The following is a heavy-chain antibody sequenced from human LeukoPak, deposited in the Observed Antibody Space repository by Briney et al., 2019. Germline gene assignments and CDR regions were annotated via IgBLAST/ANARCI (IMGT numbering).Heavy chain of an antibody. CDR3: AKDQGLWFGELFLFDY. J-gene: IGHJ4*02. V-gene: IGHV3-30*18. Sequence: GGSLRLSCAASGFTFSSYGMHWVRQAPGKGLEWVAVISYDGSNKYYAGSVKGRFTISRDNSKNTLYLQMNSLRAEDMAVYYCAKDQGLWFGELFLFDYWGQGTLVTVSS. CDR1: GFTFSSYG. CDR2: ISYDGSNK. D-gene: IGHD3-10*01.